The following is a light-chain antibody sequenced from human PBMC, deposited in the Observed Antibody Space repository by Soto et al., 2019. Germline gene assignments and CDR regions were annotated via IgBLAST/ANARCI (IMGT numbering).Light chain of an antibody. CDR1: QTISTW. CDR3: QQYNTYWT. CDR2: DAS. J-gene: IGKJ1*01. Sequence: DIQMTQSPSTLSASVGDRVTIICRASQTISTWLAWYQQKPGKAPKLLMYDASRLESGVPSRFSGSGSGTDFTLTISSLQPDDFATYYCQQYNTYWTFGQGTKVEIK. V-gene: IGKV1-5*02.